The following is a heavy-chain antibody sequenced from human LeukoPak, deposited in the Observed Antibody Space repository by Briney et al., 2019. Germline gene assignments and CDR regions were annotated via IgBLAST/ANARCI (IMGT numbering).Heavy chain of an antibody. Sequence: PGRSLRLSCAASGFSFSTYGMFWVRQAPGKGLEWVGVVSYDGSKQYYADSVKGRFTISRDNSKNTLYLQMNSLRAEDTALYYCAKDRIVVVAAPFDYWGQGTLVTVSS. D-gene: IGHD2-15*01. V-gene: IGHV3-33*06. J-gene: IGHJ4*02. CDR3: AKDRIVVVAAPFDY. CDR1: GFSFSTYG. CDR2: VSYDGSKQ.